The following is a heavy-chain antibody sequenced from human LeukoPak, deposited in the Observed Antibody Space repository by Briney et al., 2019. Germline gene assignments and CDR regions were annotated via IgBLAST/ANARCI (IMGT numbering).Heavy chain of an antibody. V-gene: IGHV3-30-3*01. Sequence: GGSLRLSCAASGFTFSSYAMHWVRQAPGKGLEWVAVISYDGSNKYYADSVKGRFTISRDNSNNTLYLQMNSLRAEDTAVYYCARDSGYIVVVPAAGLPDYWGQGTLVTVFS. CDR2: ISYDGSNK. CDR1: GFTFSSYA. J-gene: IGHJ4*02. CDR3: ARDSGYIVVVPAAGLPDY. D-gene: IGHD2-2*01.